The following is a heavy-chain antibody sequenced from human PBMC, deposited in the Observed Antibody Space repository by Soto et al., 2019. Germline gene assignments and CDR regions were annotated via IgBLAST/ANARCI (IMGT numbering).Heavy chain of an antibody. D-gene: IGHD1-1*01. CDR1: GYMFTTYG. CDR2: ISAHNGNT. CDR3: ARGRYGDY. J-gene: IGHJ4*02. V-gene: IGHV1-18*01. Sequence: QVHLVQSGAEVKKPGASVKVSFKGSGYMFTTYGITWVRQAPGQGLEWMGWISAHNGNTNYAQKLQGRVTVTRDTSTSTAYMELRNLRSDDTAVYYCARGRYGDYWGQGALVTVSS.